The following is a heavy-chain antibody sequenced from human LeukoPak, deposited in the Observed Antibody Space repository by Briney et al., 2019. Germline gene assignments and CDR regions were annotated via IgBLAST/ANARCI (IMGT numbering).Heavy chain of an antibody. CDR1: GGTFSSYA. CDR2: IIPIFGTA. J-gene: IGHJ4*02. CDR3: ASLASGSFDE. V-gene: IGHV1-69*13. Sequence: GAPVKVSCKASGGTFSSYAISWVRQAPGQGLEWMGGIIPIFGTANYAQKFQGRVTITADESTSTAYMELSSLRSEDTAVYYCASLASGSFDEWGQGTLVTVSS.